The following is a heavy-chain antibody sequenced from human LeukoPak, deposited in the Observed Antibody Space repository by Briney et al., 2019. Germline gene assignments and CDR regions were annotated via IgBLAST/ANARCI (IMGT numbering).Heavy chain of an antibody. J-gene: IGHJ6*04. Sequence: GGSLRLSCAASGFTFSSYEMNWVRQAPGKGLEWVSYISSSGSTIYYADSVKGRFTISRDNAKNSLYLQMNSLRAEDTAVYYFARDRPGYDILTGYYKEFYYYGMDVWGKGTTVTVSS. V-gene: IGHV3-48*03. CDR1: GFTFSSYE. D-gene: IGHD3-9*01. CDR3: ARDRPGYDILTGYYKEFYYYGMDV. CDR2: ISSSGSTI.